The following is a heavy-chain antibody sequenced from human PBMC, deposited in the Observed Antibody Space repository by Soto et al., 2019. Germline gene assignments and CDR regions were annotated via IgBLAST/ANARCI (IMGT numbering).Heavy chain of an antibody. J-gene: IGHJ4*02. CDR2: IRKDGSEK. CDR1: GFSISSYW. V-gene: IGHV3-7*03. Sequence: EVQLVESGGGLVQPGGSLRLSCAASGFSISSYWMNWVRQAPGKGLEWVAIIRKDGSEKYYVDSVKGRFTISRDNAKNSLYLQRNSPRDDDTVVYYCAGGSGWLSDYWGRGTLVTVSS. D-gene: IGHD6-19*01. CDR3: AGGSGWLSDY.